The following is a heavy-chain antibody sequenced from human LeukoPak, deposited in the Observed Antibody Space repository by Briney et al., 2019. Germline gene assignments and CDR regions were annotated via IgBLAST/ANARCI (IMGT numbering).Heavy chain of an antibody. Sequence: PSETLSLTCAVYGRSFSGYYWSWIRQPPGKGLEWIGEINHSGSTNYNPSLKSRVTISVDTSKNQFSLKLSSVTAADTAVYYCARYGLVVVPAAIPGDYYYGMDVWGQGTTVTVSS. CDR2: INHSGST. D-gene: IGHD2-2*02. CDR1: GRSFSGYY. J-gene: IGHJ6*02. V-gene: IGHV4-34*01. CDR3: ARYGLVVVPAAIPGDYYYGMDV.